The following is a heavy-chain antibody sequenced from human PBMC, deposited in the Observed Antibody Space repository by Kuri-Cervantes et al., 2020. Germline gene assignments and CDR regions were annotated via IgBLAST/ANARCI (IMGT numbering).Heavy chain of an antibody. CDR2: IYHSGST. J-gene: IGHJ2*01. D-gene: IGHD4-17*01. CDR1: GYSISSGYY. Sequence: SETLSLTCAVSGYSISSGYYWGWIRQPPGKGLEWIGSIYHSGSTYYNPSLKSRVTISVDTSKNQFSLKLSSVTAADTAVYYCARRVTTGGWYFDLWGRGTLVTVSS. CDR3: ARRVTTGGWYFDL. V-gene: IGHV4-38-2*01.